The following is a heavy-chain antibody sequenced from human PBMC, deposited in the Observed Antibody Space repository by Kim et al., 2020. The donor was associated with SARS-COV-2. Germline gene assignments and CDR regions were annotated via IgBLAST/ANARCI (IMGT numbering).Heavy chain of an antibody. Sequence: GGSLRLACAASGFTFGAYAMGWVRQAPGKGLEWVSGISGSDGGTNYADSVKGRFIISRDNSKNTLHLQMNSLRAEDTAVYYCAKHFVSRGSEFQHWGQGTLVTVSS. V-gene: IGHV3-23*01. CDR2: ISGSDGGT. CDR3: AKHFVSRGSEFQH. D-gene: IGHD3-22*01. CDR1: GFTFGAYA. J-gene: IGHJ1*01.